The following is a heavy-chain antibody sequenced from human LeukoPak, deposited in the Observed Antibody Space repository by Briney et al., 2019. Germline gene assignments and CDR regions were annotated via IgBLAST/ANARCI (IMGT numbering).Heavy chain of an antibody. D-gene: IGHD2-2*01. CDR3: ARDPEGYCGSTSCYSNWFDP. V-gene: IGHV1-69*13. CDR2: IIPIFGTA. CDR1: GGTFSSYA. J-gene: IGHJ5*02. Sequence: GASVKVSCKASGGTFSSYAISWVRQAPGQGLEWMGGIIPIFGTANYAQKFQGRVTITADESTSTAYMELSSLRSEDTAVYYCARDPEGYCGSTSCYSNWFDPWGQGTLVTVSS.